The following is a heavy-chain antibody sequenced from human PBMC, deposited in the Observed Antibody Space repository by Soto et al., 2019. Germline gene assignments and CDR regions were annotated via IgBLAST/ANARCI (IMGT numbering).Heavy chain of an antibody. CDR1: GFTFSSYA. D-gene: IGHD3-10*01. Sequence: GGSLRLSCAASGFTFSSYAMSWVRQAPGKGLEWVSAISGSGGSTYYADSVKGRFTISRDNSKNTLYLQMNSLRAEDTAVYYCAKGLWFGELLSYFDYWGQGTLVTVSS. J-gene: IGHJ4*02. CDR2: ISGSGGST. CDR3: AKGLWFGELLSYFDY. V-gene: IGHV3-23*01.